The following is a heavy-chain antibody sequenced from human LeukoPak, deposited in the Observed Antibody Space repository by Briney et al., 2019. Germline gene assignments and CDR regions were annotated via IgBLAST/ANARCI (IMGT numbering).Heavy chain of an antibody. J-gene: IGHJ5*02. CDR3: ARGLRDIVVVPAADGSNWFDP. CDR2: INHSGST. CDR1: GGSFSGYY. Sequence: ASETLSLTCAVYGGSFSGYYWSWIRQPPGKGLGWIGEINHSGSTNYNPSLKSRVTIPVDTSKNQFSLKLSSVTAADTAVYYCARGLRDIVVVPAADGSNWFDPWGQGTLVTVSS. D-gene: IGHD2-2*01. V-gene: IGHV4-34*01.